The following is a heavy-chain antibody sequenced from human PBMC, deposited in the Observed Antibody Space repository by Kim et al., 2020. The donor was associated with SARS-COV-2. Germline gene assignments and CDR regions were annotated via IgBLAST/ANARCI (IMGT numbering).Heavy chain of an antibody. J-gene: IGHJ6*02. CDR3: ARSGDGSGSFYLRYHYYAMDV. CDR1: DGSISRSSYY. Sequence: SETLSLTCTVSDGSISRSSYYWGWIRQPPGKGLEWIGSIYYSGSTYYNPSLKSRVTISVDTSKNQFSLKLSSVTAADTAVYYCARSGDGSGSFYLRYHYYAMDVWGQGTTVTVSS. CDR2: IYYSGST. V-gene: IGHV4-39*07. D-gene: IGHD3-10*01.